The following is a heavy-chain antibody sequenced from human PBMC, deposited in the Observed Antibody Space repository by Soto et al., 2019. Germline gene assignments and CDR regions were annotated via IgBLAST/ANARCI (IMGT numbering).Heavy chain of an antibody. V-gene: IGHV1-69*13. J-gene: IGHJ5*02. CDR3: ARTYDSSGYYYVGWFDP. D-gene: IGHD3-22*01. CDR1: GGTFSSYA. Sequence: SVKVSCKASGGTFSSYAISWVRQAPGQGLEWTGGIIPIFGTANYAQKFQGRVMITADESTSTAYMELSSLRSEDTAVYYCARTYDSSGYYYVGWFDPWGQGTLVTVSS. CDR2: IIPIFGTA.